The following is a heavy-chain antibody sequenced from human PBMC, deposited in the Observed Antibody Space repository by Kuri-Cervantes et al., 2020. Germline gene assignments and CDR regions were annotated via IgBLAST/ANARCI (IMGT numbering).Heavy chain of an antibody. J-gene: IGHJ1*01. CDR2: MNPNSGNT. CDR3: ATGVQDFVWELFQH. D-gene: IGHD2-15*01. CDR1: GGTFSSYA. V-gene: IGHV1-8*02. Sequence: ASVKVSCKASGGTFSSYAISWVRQAPGQGLEWMGWMNPNSGNTGYAQKFQGRVTMTRNTSISTAYMELSSLRSEDTAVYYCATGVQDFVWELFQHWGQGTLVTVSS.